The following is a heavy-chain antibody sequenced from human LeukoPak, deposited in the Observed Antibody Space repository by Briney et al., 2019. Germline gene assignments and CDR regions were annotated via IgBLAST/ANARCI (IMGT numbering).Heavy chain of an antibody. J-gene: IGHJ4*02. CDR1: GFIFSDYY. Sequence: GGSLRLSCVASGFIFSDYYMSWIRQAPGKGLEWISYISGSGTTTYYADSVKGRFTISRDNAKNSLYLQMNSLRAEDTAVYYCARGLWFGELGYDYWGQGTLVTVSS. V-gene: IGHV3-11*04. CDR3: ARGLWFGELGYDY. CDR2: ISGSGTTT. D-gene: IGHD3-10*01.